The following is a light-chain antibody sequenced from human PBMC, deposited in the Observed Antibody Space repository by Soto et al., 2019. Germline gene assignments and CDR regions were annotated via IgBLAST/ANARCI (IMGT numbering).Light chain of an antibody. Sequence: EIVLTQSPATLSMSPGDRATLSCRARQSVNRYLAWYHQKPGQAPRLLIYDASNRATGIPARFSGSGSGTDFTLTISSLESEDFAVYYCQQRSDWPWTFGQGTKVEIK. CDR1: QSVNRY. CDR3: QQRSDWPWT. CDR2: DAS. J-gene: IGKJ1*01. V-gene: IGKV3-11*01.